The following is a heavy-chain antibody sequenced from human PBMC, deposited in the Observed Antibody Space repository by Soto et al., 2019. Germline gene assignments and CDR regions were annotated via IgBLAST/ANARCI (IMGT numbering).Heavy chain of an antibody. V-gene: IGHV1-69*01. CDR1: GGTFSSYA. Sequence: QVQLVQSGAEVKKPGSSVKVSCKASGGTFSSYAISWVRQAPGQGLEWMGGIIPIFGTANYAQKFQGRVTINADEATSTAYMELSSLRSEDTAVYYCARDVSSRDKIHPYYFEYWGQGTLVTVSS. D-gene: IGHD2-15*01. J-gene: IGHJ4*02. CDR2: IIPIFGTA. CDR3: ARDVSSRDKIHPYYFEY.